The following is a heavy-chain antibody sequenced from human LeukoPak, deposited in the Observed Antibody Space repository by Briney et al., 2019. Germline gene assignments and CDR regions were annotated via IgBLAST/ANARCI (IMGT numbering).Heavy chain of an antibody. CDR2: ISSSGGST. Sequence: GGSLRLSCAASGFTVSSNYMSWVRQAPGKGLEWVSAISSSGGSTYYADSVKGRFTISRDNSKNTLYLQMNSLRAEDTAVYYCAKDLTGTTCFDYWGQGTLVTVSS. D-gene: IGHD1-1*01. V-gene: IGHV3-23*01. CDR1: GFTVSSNY. J-gene: IGHJ4*02. CDR3: AKDLTGTTCFDY.